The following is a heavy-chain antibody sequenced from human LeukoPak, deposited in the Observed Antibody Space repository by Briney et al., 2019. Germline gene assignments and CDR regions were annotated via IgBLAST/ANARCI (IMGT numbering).Heavy chain of an antibody. V-gene: IGHV4-34*01. CDR1: GGSFSGYY. J-gene: IGHJ5*02. Sequence: SETLSLTCAVYGGSFSGYYWSWIRQPPGKGLEWIGEINHSGSTNYNPSLKSRVTISVDTSKYQFSLKLSSVTAADTAVYYCARVYDSSGYYYYNWFDPWGQGTLVTVSS. CDR2: INHSGST. D-gene: IGHD3-22*01. CDR3: ARVYDSSGYYYYNWFDP.